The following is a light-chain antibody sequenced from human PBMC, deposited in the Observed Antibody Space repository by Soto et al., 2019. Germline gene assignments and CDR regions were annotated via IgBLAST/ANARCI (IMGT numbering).Light chain of an antibody. V-gene: IGKV3-11*01. J-gene: IGKJ1*01. CDR2: DAS. CDR3: QQRSNWLSAT. CDR1: QSVSSY. Sequence: IVLTQSPATLSLSPGERATLSCRASQSVSSYLAWYQQKPGQAPRLLIYDASNRATGIPARFSGSGSGTDFTLTISSLEPEDLAVYYCQQRSNWLSATFGQGTKADIK.